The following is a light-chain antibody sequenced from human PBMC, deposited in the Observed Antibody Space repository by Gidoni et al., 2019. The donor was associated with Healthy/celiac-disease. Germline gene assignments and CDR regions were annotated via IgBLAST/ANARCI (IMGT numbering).Light chain of an antibody. CDR2: YAS. Sequence: EIVLTQSPDSQSVTPKEKVTITCRDSQSIGSSLHWYQQKPDQSPKLLIKYASQSISGVPARFSGSGSGTDLTLTIDRLEAEDAATYYCHQSSSLPGTTFGQGTKVEIK. CDR3: HQSSSLPGTT. J-gene: IGKJ1*01. CDR1: QSIGSS. V-gene: IGKV6-21*02.